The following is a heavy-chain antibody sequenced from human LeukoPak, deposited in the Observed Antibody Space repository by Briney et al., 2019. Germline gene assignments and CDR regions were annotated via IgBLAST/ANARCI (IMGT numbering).Heavy chain of an antibody. D-gene: IGHD6-13*01. CDR1: GYSISSGYY. Sequence: PSETLSLTCTVSGYSISSGYYWGWIRQPPGKGLEWIGSIYHSGSTYYNTSLKSRVTISLATSKTQFSLKLSSVTAADTAVYYCARAKPSIAAAGTIGYWGQGTLVTVSS. V-gene: IGHV4-38-2*02. CDR3: ARAKPSIAAAGTIGY. CDR2: IYHSGST. J-gene: IGHJ4*02.